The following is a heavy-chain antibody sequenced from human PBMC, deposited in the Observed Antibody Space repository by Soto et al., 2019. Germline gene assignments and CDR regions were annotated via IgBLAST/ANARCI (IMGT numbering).Heavy chain of an antibody. J-gene: IGHJ5*02. CDR1: GFTFSSYG. Sequence: HPGGSLRLSCAASGFTFSSYGMHWVRQAPGKGLEWVAVISYDGSNKYYADSVKGRFTISRDNSKNTLYLQMNSLRAEDTAVYYCAKEFMVRGVITQYGSWGQGTLVTVSS. V-gene: IGHV3-30*18. CDR2: ISYDGSNK. CDR3: AKEFMVRGVITQYGS. D-gene: IGHD3-10*01.